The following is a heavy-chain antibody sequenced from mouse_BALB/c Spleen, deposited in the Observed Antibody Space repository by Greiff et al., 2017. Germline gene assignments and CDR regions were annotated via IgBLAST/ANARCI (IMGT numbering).Heavy chain of an antibody. CDR2: ISDGGSYT. CDR3: ARGVGRNYAMDY. CDR1: GFTFSDYY. Sequence: DVKLVESGGGLVKPGGSLKLSCAASGFTFSDYYMYWVRQTPEKRLEWVATISDGGSYTYYPDSVKGRFTISRDNAKNNLYLQMSSLKSEDTAMYYCARGVGRNYAMDYWGQGTSVTVSS. D-gene: IGHD4-1*01. V-gene: IGHV5-4*02. J-gene: IGHJ4*01.